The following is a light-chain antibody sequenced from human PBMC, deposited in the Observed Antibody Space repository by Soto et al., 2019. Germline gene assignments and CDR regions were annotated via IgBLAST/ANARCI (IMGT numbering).Light chain of an antibody. CDR1: QALRRT. CDR3: QQYDTWPK. CDR2: AAS. J-gene: IGKJ1*01. Sequence: EIVLMQSPGTLSLSPGERATLSCRASQALRRTYIAWYQQKPGQAPRLLIYAASTRATGIPARFSGSGSGTEFTLTISSLQSEDFAVYYCQQYDTWPKFGQGTKVDIK. V-gene: IGKV3-15*01.